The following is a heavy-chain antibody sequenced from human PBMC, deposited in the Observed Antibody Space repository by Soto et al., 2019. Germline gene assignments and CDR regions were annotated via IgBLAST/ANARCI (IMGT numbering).Heavy chain of an antibody. Sequence: ETLSLTCAVSGGSFTSNNWWTWVRQPPGQGLEWIGEIYRTGSTNYNPSLKSRVTISLDKSENQFSLKVTSLTAADTAVYYCASRDPGNSVDYWGQGNLVTVSS. V-gene: IGHV4-4*02. CDR1: GGSFTSNNW. CDR3: ASRDPGNSVDY. D-gene: IGHD5-12*01. J-gene: IGHJ4*02. CDR2: IYRTGST.